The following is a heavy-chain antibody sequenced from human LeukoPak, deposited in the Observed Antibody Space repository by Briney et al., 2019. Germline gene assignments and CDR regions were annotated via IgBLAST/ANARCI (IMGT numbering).Heavy chain of an antibody. CDR1: GGSFSGYY. J-gene: IGHJ4*02. V-gene: IGHV4-34*01. CDR2: INHSGST. CDR3: ARDNSVGRSGWYGFDY. D-gene: IGHD6-19*01. Sequence: SETLSLTCAVYGGSFSGYYWSWIRQPPGKGLEWIGEINHSGSTNYNPSLKSRVTISVDTSKNQFSLKLSSVTAADTAVYYCARDNSVGRSGWYGFDYWGQGTLVTVSS.